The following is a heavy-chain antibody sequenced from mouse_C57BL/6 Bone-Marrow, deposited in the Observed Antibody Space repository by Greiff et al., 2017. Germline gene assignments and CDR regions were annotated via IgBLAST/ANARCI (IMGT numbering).Heavy chain of an antibody. CDR3: AKGENYGYDQAWFAY. J-gene: IGHJ3*01. V-gene: IGHV1-69*01. D-gene: IGHD2-2*01. CDR2: IDPSDSYT. CDR1: GYTFTSYW. Sequence: VQLQQPGAELVMPGASVKLSCKASGYTFTSYWMHWVKQRPGQGLEWIGEIDPSDSYTNYNQKFKGKSTLTVDKSSSTAYMQLSSLTSEDSAVYYCAKGENYGYDQAWFAYWGQGTLVTVSA.